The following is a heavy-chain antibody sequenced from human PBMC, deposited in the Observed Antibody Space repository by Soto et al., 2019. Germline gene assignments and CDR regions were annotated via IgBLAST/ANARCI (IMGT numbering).Heavy chain of an antibody. CDR3: ARWSQPLDLFYYYCYMDV. J-gene: IGHJ6*03. D-gene: IGHD6-13*01. Sequence: QVQLVQSGAEVKKPGASVKVSCKASGYTFTSYDINWVRQATGQGLEWMGWMNPNSGNTGYAQKFQGRVTMTRTTSISTAYMELSSLRSEDTAVYYCARWSQPLDLFYYYCYMDVWGKGTTVTVSS. V-gene: IGHV1-8*01. CDR1: GYTFTSYD. CDR2: MNPNSGNT.